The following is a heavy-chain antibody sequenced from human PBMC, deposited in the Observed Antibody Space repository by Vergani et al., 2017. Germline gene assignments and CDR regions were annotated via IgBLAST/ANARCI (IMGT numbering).Heavy chain of an antibody. D-gene: IGHD6-13*01. Sequence: QVQLVQSGAEVKKPGASVKVSCKVSGYTPTELSMHWVRQAPGNGLEWMGGFDPEDGETIYAQKFQGRVTMTEDTSTDTAYMELSSLRAEDTAVYYCATDLIAAAGTDYWGQGTLVTVSS. CDR2: FDPEDGET. J-gene: IGHJ4*02. CDR3: ATDLIAAAGTDY. CDR1: GYTPTELS. V-gene: IGHV1-24*01.